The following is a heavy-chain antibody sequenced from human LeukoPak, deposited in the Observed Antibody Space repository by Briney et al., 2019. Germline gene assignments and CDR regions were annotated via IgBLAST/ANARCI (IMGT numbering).Heavy chain of an antibody. D-gene: IGHD1-1*01. J-gene: IGHJ4*02. Sequence: GASVKVSYETSGYTFSDCYIHWVRQAPGQRLEWMGWINPNSGGTNYVEKFQGRVTMTSDTSIRTVYMELSSLTSDDTAVYYCARERRGNWNQDFDYWGQGTLVPVSS. CDR2: INPNSGGT. V-gene: IGHV1-2*02. CDR1: GYTFSDCY. CDR3: ARERRGNWNQDFDY.